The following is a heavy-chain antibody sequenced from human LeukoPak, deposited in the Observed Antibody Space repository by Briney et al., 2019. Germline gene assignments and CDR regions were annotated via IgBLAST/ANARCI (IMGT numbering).Heavy chain of an antibody. Sequence: GGSLRLSCAASGFMFNNYWMSWVRQAPGKGLEWVANIGQDGSEKYYADSVKGRFTISRDNAKNSLYLQMISLRAEDTAIYYCARDILDYWGQGTLVTVSS. CDR3: ARDILDY. CDR1: GFMFNNYW. CDR2: IGQDGSEK. D-gene: IGHD2-21*01. V-gene: IGHV3-7*03. J-gene: IGHJ4*02.